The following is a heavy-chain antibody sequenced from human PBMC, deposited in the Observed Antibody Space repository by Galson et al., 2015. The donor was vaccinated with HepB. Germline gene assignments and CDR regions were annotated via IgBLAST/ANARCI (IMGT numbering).Heavy chain of an antibody. D-gene: IGHD6-19*01. CDR3: AREFVSPGGLSSGWYYY. J-gene: IGHJ4*02. CDR2: TYYRSKWYN. Sequence: CAISGDSVSSNSAAWNWIRQSPSRGLEWLGRTYYRSKWYNDYAVSVKSRITINPDTSKNQFSLQLNSVTPEDTAVYYCAREFVSPGGLSSGWYYYWGQGTLVTVSS. V-gene: IGHV6-1*01. CDR1: GDSVSSNSAA.